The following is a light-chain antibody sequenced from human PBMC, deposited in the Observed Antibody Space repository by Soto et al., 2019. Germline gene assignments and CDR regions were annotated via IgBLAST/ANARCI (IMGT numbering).Light chain of an antibody. CDR3: QHRHN. Sequence: EVVLTQSPATLSLSPGDRATLSCRASQSVSIAFAWYQQKPGQAPRLLIYDASNRATGIPPRFSGSGSGTDFTLTISSLEPEDFAVYYCQHRHNFGPGTKVDIK. J-gene: IGKJ3*01. CDR2: DAS. CDR1: QSVSIA. V-gene: IGKV3-11*01.